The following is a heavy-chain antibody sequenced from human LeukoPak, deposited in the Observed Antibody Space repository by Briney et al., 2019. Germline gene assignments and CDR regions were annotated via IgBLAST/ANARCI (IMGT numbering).Heavy chain of an antibody. CDR3: ASLYCSGGSCYPRY. J-gene: IGHJ4*02. V-gene: IGHV4-39*01. CDR2: IYYAGNT. CDR1: GGSISSSYYY. Sequence: SETLSLTCTVSGGSISSSYYYWGWLRQPPGEGLEWIGNIYYAGNTYDNPSLKSRITMSVDTSQNQFSLRLSSVTAADTAVYYCASLYCSGGSCYPRYWGQGTLVAVSS. D-gene: IGHD2-15*01.